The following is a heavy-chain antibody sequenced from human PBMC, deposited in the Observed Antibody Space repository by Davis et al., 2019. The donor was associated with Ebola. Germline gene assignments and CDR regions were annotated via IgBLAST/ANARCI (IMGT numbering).Heavy chain of an antibody. V-gene: IGHV3-30*18. D-gene: IGHD4/OR15-4a*01. CDR2: ISYDGGSR. J-gene: IGHJ6*02. CDR3: AKDIWGHSSDYGLSYYYPMDV. Sequence: SMKISCDASGFTSSRYGTHWVRPAPGKGLEWVAVISYDGGSRKYADSLEGRFTISRDNSKNTVFLEISSLRNEDTAGYYCAKDIWGHSSDYGLSYYYPMDVWCQGTTVTVAS. CDR1: GFTSSRYG.